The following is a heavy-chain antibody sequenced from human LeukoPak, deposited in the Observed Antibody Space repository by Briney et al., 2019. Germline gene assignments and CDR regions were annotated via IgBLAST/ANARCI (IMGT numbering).Heavy chain of an antibody. CDR2: INPNSGGT. D-gene: IGHD6-6*01. CDR1: GYTFTGYY. CDR3: ARDFNGYSSSYFDY. V-gene: IGHV1-2*02. Sequence: ASVKVSCKASGYTFTGYYMHWVRQAPGQGLEWMGWINPNSGGTNYAQKFQGRVTMTRDTSISTACMELSRLRSDDTAVYYCARDFNGYSSSYFDYWGQGTLVTVSS. J-gene: IGHJ4*02.